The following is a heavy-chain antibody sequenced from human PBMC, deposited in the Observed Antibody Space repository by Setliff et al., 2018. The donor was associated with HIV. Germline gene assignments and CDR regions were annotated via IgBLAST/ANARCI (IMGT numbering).Heavy chain of an antibody. J-gene: IGHJ4*02. D-gene: IGHD3-10*01. CDR1: GDFISDNH. V-gene: IGHV4-4*08. CDR3: ARGLISASWTPTY. CDR2: IQTSGTT. Sequence: PSETLSLTCTVSGDFISDNHWSWIRQPPGKGLEWIGYIQTSGTTNYNPSLKSRVTMSVDMSKNQFSLSLTSVTAADTGVYCCARGLISASWTPTYWGRGTLVTVSS.